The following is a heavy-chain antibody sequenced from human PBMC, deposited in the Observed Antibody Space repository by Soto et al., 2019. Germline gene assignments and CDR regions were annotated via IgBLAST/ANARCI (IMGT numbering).Heavy chain of an antibody. D-gene: IGHD6-6*01. J-gene: IGHJ4*02. CDR3: AREGLVEAFDY. CDR1: GFTFSSYA. V-gene: IGHV3-48*04. CDR2: ISSSGSTI. Sequence: PGGSLRLSCAASGFTFSSYAMSWVRQAPGKGLEWVSYISSSGSTIYYADSVKGRFTISRDNAKNSLYMQMNSLRAEDTAVYYCAREGLVEAFDYWGQGTLVTVSS.